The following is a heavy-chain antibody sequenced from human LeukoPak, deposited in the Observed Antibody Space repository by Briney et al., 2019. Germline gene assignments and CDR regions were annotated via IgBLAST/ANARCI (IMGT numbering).Heavy chain of an antibody. D-gene: IGHD3-10*01. CDR2: ISWNGAYI. CDR3: AILNYYGSGSYYRPQFHDFDY. CDR1: GFTFDDYG. J-gene: IGHJ4*02. V-gene: IGHV3-9*01. Sequence: GGSLRLSCATSGFTFDDYGMHWARQPPGKGLEWISGISWNGAYIRYADSVKGRFTISRDNAKNSLYLQMNSLRAEDTAVYYCAILNYYGSGSYYRPQFHDFDYWGQGTLVTVSS.